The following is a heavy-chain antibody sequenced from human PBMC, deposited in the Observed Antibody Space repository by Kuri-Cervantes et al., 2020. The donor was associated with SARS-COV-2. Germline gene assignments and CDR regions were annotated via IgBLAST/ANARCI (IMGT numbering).Heavy chain of an antibody. Sequence: GGSLRLSCAASGFTFSSYWMSWVRQAPGKGLEWVANIKQDGSEKYYVDSVKGRFTISRDNAKNSLYLQMNSLTAEDTAVYYCARQGDADIAAPLRWFDYWGQGTLVTVSS. V-gene: IGHV3-7*01. CDR3: ARQGDADIAAPLRWFDY. J-gene: IGHJ4*02. CDR2: IKQDGSEK. CDR1: GFTFSSYW. D-gene: IGHD6-6*01.